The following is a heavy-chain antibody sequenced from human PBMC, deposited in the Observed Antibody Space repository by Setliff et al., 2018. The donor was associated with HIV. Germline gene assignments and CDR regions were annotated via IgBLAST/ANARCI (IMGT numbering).Heavy chain of an antibody. V-gene: IGHV3-23*03. CDR3: ASVLNRFPVGY. CDR1: GFTFSSYA. D-gene: IGHD3-16*01. J-gene: IGHJ4*02. Sequence: PGGSLRLSCAASGFTFSSYAMSWVRQAPGKGLEWVSVIYSGGSTYHADSVKGRFTISRDNAKKSLYLQMNSLRAEDTAVYYCASVLNRFPVGYWGQGTLVTVSS. CDR2: IYSGGST.